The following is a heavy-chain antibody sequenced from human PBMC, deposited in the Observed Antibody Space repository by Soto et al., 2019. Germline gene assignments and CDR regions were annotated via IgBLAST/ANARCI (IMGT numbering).Heavy chain of an antibody. Sequence: GGSLRLSCAASGFTFSSYDMHWVRQATGKGLEWVSAIGTAGDTYYPGSVKGRFTISRENAKNSLYLQMNSLRAGDTAVYYCSYSSSFWGAFDIWGQGTMVTVSS. V-gene: IGHV3-13*01. CDR3: SYSSSFWGAFDI. D-gene: IGHD6-13*01. CDR1: GFTFSSYD. J-gene: IGHJ3*02. CDR2: IGTAGDT.